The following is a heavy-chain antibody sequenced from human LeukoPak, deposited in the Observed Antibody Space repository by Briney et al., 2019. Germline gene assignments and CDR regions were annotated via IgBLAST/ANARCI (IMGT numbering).Heavy chain of an antibody. CDR3: ARSSPDGGIQLWFRLDY. CDR2: IWYDGSNK. Sequence: GGSLRLSCAASGFTFSSYGMHWVRQAPGKGLEWVAVIWYDGSNKYYADSVKGRFTISRDNSKNTLYLQMNSLRAEDTAVYYLARSSPDGGIQLWFRLDYWGQGTLVTVSS. J-gene: IGHJ4*02. D-gene: IGHD5-18*01. CDR1: GFTFSSYG. V-gene: IGHV3-33*01.